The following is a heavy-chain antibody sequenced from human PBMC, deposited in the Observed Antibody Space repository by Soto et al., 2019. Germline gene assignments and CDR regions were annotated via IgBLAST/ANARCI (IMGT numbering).Heavy chain of an antibody. J-gene: IGHJ4*02. CDR1: GGSFSDFA. V-gene: IGHV1-69*01. Sequence: QVQLAQSGAEMTKPGSSVKVSCRASGGSFSDFAFSWVRQAPGQGLEWMGGIIPMFAATKYAQRLQDRVTITSDESTNTGDLALNSLTSEDTAIYYCARGAIVAVPAALSSYHDYTNYRFDSWGQETLVTVSS. D-gene: IGHD2-15*01. CDR3: ARGAIVAVPAALSSYHDYTNYRFDS. CDR2: IIPMFAAT.